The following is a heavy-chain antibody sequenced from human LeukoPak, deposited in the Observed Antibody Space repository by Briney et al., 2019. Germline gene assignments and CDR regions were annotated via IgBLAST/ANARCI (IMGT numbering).Heavy chain of an antibody. J-gene: IGHJ4*02. V-gene: IGHV3-66*02. CDR3: AREPQYYYDSSGYSTT. CDR1: GFTVSSNY. CDR2: IYSGGST. Sequence: PGGSLRLSCAASGFTVSSNYMSWVRQAPGKGLEWVSVIYSGGSTCYADSVKGRFTISRDNSKNTLYLQMNSLRAEDTAVYYCAREPQYYYDSSGYSTTWGQGTLVTVSS. D-gene: IGHD3-22*01.